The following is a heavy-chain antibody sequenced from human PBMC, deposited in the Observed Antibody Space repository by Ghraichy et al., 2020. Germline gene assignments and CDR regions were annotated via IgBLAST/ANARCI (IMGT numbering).Heavy chain of an antibody. J-gene: IGHJ4*02. CDR1: GGSISSSSYY. D-gene: IGHD3-22*01. V-gene: IGHV4-39*01. CDR3: ARHGPYYYDSSDYYYFDY. CDR2: IYYSGST. Sequence: SETLSLTCTVSGGSISSSSYYWGWIRQPPGKGLEWIGSIYYSGSTYYNPSLKSRVTISVDTSKNQFSLKLSSVTAADTAVYYCARHGPYYYDSSDYYYFDYWGQGTLVTVSS.